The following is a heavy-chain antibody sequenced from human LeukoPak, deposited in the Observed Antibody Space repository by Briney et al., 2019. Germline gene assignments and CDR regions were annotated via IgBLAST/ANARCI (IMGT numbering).Heavy chain of an antibody. Sequence: GASVKVSCKASGYTFTSYAMNWVRQAPGQGLEWMGWINTNTGNPTYAQGFTGRFVFSLDTSVSTAYLQISSLKAEDTAVYYCARDWPITMVRGVIPNWFDPWGQGTLVTVSS. D-gene: IGHD3-10*01. CDR1: GYTFTSYA. CDR2: INTNTGNP. CDR3: ARDWPITMVRGVIPNWFDP. V-gene: IGHV7-4-1*02. J-gene: IGHJ5*02.